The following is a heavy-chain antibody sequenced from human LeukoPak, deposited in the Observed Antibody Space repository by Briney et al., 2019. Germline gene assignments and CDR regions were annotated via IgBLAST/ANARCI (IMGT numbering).Heavy chain of an antibody. CDR2: ISSSGSYI. J-gene: IGHJ4*02. CDR1: GFTFSSYS. D-gene: IGHD3-10*01. Sequence: GGSLRLSCAASGFTFSSYSMNWVRQAPGKGLEWVSSISSSGSYIYYADSVKGRFTISRDNSKNTLYLQMNSLRAEDTAVYYCARDEGSYGSGSFIFYWGQGTLVTVSS. V-gene: IGHV3-21*01. CDR3: ARDEGSYGSGSFIFY.